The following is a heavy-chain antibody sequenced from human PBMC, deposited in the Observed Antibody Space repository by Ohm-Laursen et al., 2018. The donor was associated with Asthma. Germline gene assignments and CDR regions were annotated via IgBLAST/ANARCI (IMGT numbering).Heavy chain of an antibody. CDR1: GASVGDSTWS. J-gene: IGHJ5*02. Sequence: PSETLSLTCAVSGASVGDSTWSWSWIRQPPGSELEFIAYMSYRGGINYNPSLQSRATLSIDTSKNEVSLRLISVTAADTALYFCARLDWVQSMFDTWGQGNLVTVSS. CDR2: MSYRGGI. CDR3: ARLDWVQSMFDT. D-gene: IGHD3-9*01. V-gene: IGHV4-61*01.